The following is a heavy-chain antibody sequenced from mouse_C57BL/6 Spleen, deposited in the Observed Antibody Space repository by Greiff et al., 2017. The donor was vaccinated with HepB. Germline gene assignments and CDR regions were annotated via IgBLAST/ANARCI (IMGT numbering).Heavy chain of an antibody. J-gene: IGHJ1*03. CDR3: ARGTTVVATNWYFDV. D-gene: IGHD1-1*01. CDR1: GYTFTSYG. V-gene: IGHV1-81*01. Sequence: QVQLQQSGAELARPGASVKLSCKASGYTFTSYGISWVKQRTGQGLEWIGEIYPRSGNTYYNEKFKGKATLTADKSSSTAYMEFRSLTSEDSAVYFCARGTTVVATNWYFDVWGTGTTVTVSS. CDR2: IYPRSGNT.